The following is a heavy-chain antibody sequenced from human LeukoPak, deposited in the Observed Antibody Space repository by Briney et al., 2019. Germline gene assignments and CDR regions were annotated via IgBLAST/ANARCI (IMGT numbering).Heavy chain of an antibody. J-gene: IGHJ4*02. CDR1: GFTFSSYA. CDR3: TTDGVGVEGATYDN. V-gene: IGHV3-15*01. Sequence: GGSLRLSCAASGFTFSSYAMSWVRQAPGKGLEWVGRIKAKAHGGTIEYAAPVKGRFTISGDDSKNTLYLQMNSLKTEDTAVYYCTTDGVGVEGATYDNWGQGTLVSVSS. D-gene: IGHD1-26*01. CDR2: IKAKAHGGTI.